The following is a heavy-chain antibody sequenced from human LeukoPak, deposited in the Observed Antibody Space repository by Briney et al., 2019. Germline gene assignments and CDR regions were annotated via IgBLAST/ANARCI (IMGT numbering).Heavy chain of an antibody. V-gene: IGHV1-46*01. Sequence: ASVKVSCKASGYTFTSYYMHWVRQAPGQGLEWMGIINPSGGSTSYAQKFQGRVTMTRDTSTSTVYMELSSLRSEDTAVYYCARFHPDDSSGYYRDYWGQGTLVTVSS. J-gene: IGHJ4*02. CDR2: INPSGGST. D-gene: IGHD3-22*01. CDR3: ARFHPDDSSGYYRDY. CDR1: GYTFTSYY.